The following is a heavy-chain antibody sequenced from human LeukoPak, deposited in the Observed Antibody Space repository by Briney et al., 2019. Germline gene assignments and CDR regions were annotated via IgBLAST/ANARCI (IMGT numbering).Heavy chain of an antibody. J-gene: IGHJ6*03. CDR3: ARASGSVVPAAIPSYYYYYMGV. Sequence: PSETLSLTCTVSGGSISSGGYYWSWIRQPPGKGLEWIGYIYHSGSTYYNPSLKSRVTISVGRSKNQFSLKLSSVTAADTAVYYCARASGSVVPAAIPSYYYYYMGVWGKGTTVTVSS. D-gene: IGHD2-2*01. CDR1: GGSISSGGYY. V-gene: IGHV4-30-2*01. CDR2: IYHSGST.